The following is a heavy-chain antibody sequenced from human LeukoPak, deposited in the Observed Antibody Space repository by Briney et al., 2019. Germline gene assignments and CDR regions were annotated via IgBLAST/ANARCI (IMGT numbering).Heavy chain of an antibody. V-gene: IGHV3-23*01. Sequence: GSLRLSCAASGFTFNRDWTAWVRQAPGKGLEWVSAISGSGGSTYYADSVKGRFTISRDSSKNTLYLQVNSLRAEDTAVYYCAKSSWELRPGAFDIWGQGTMVTVSS. CDR1: GFTFNRDW. J-gene: IGHJ3*02. CDR2: ISGSGGST. CDR3: AKSSWELRPGAFDI. D-gene: IGHD1-26*01.